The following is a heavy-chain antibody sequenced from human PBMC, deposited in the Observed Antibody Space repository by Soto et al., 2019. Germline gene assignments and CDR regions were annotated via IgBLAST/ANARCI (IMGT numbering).Heavy chain of an antibody. D-gene: IGHD2-21*02. CDR2: ISSSGST. Sequence: SETLALTCRVSGGTLRNYYWSWLRPIPGVGLEWIGCISSSGSTYYNPALNNRISLSLDTSQNQFSLKLLSVTAADTAIYYCARSGVTGIVIPSHLFDSWGKGTLVTVSS. J-gene: IGHJ5*01. CDR1: GGTLRNYY. CDR3: ARSGVTGIVIPSHLFDS. V-gene: IGHV4-59*06.